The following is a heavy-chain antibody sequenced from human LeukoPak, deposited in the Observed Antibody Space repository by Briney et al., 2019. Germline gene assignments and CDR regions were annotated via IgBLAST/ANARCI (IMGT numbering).Heavy chain of an antibody. Sequence: SETLSLTCTVSGGSISSGNYYWNWIRQPAGKGLEWIGRIYTSGSTNYNPSLKSRVTISVDTSKNQFSLKLSSVTAADTAVYYCAREGLNMVRGVIPKEAWGWFDPWGQGTLVTVSS. CDR3: AREGLNMVRGVIPKEAWGWFDP. J-gene: IGHJ5*02. D-gene: IGHD3-10*01. CDR1: GGSISSGNYY. V-gene: IGHV4-61*02. CDR2: IYTSGST.